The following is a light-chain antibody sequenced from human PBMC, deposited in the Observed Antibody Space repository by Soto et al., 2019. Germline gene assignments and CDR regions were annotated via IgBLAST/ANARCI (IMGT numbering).Light chain of an antibody. CDR1: QSVSSK. J-gene: IGKJ5*01. CDR2: GAS. Sequence: ETVMTQSPATLSVSPGERATLSCRASQSVSSKLAWYQQKPGQAPRLLIYGASTRATGIPARFSGSGSGTEFTLSISSLQSEDFAVYYCQQYNNWPPITFGQGTRVEI. CDR3: QQYNNWPPIT. V-gene: IGKV3D-15*01.